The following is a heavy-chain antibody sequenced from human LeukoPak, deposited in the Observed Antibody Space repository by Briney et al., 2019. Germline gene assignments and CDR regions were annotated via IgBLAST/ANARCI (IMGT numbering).Heavy chain of an antibody. CDR2: IKQDGTEK. D-gene: IGHD6-19*01. CDR1: GFTFSGYW. CDR3: GRDGGGWSVY. J-gene: IGHJ4*02. Sequence: TGGSLRLSCAASGFTFSGYWMSWLRQAPGKGLEWVANIKQDGTEKYYVDSVKGRFIISRDNAKNSLYLQMNSRRAEDTAVYYCGRDGGGWSVYWGQGTLVTVSS. V-gene: IGHV3-7*01.